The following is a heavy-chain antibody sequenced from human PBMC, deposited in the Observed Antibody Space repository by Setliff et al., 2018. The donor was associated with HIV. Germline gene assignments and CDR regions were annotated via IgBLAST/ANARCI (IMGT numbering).Heavy chain of an antibody. D-gene: IGHD4-17*01. CDR3: ARSNLRRYGDPDWYFDL. CDR2: ISSSSSYT. J-gene: IGHJ2*01. CDR1: GFTLRSYE. Sequence: GGSLRLSCAASGFTLRSYEMNWVRQAPGKGLEWVSYISSSSSYTHYADSVKARFTISRDNSRNTLYLQMNSLRAEDTAVYYCARSNLRRYGDPDWYFDLWGRGTLVTVSS. V-gene: IGHV3-21*01.